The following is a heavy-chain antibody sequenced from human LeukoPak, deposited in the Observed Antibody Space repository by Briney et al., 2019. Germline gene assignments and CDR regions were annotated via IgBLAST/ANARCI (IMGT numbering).Heavy chain of an antibody. V-gene: IGHV3-74*01. Sequence: GGSLRLSCAASGFTFSSYWMHWVRQAPGKGLVWVSRVNSDGTGTTYADSVEGRFTISRDNAKNTVYLQMHSLRAEDTAIYYCIRTLIVATSPYMDVWGKGTTVTVSS. CDR1: GFTFSSYW. J-gene: IGHJ6*03. D-gene: IGHD5-12*01. CDR2: VNSDGTGT. CDR3: IRTLIVATSPYMDV.